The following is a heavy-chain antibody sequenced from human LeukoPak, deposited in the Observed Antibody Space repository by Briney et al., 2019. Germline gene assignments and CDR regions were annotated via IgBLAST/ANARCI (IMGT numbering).Heavy chain of an antibody. CDR2: ILYDGSNK. D-gene: IGHD1-26*01. V-gene: IGHV3-30*18. Sequence: GGSLRLSCAASGFTFSIYGTRWVRQAPGEGREWVAAILYDGSNKYYADSVKGRFTISRDNSKNTLYLHMNSLRAEDTAVYYCAKDLVGAIGKYFQHWGQGTLVSVP. CDR1: GFTFSIYG. J-gene: IGHJ1*01. CDR3: AKDLVGAIGKYFQH.